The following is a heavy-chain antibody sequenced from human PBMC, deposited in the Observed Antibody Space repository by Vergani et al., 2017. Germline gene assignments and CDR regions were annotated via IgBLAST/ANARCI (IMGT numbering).Heavy chain of an antibody. CDR1: GFTFSSYA. Sequence: EVQLLESGGGLVQPGGSLRLSCAASGFTFSSYAMSWVRQAPGKGLVWVSAISGSGGSTYYADSVMGRFTISRDNSKNTLYLQMNSLRAEDTAVYYCAKDGDIVVLPAAISYYYVMDVWGQGTTVTVSS. D-gene: IGHD2-2*02. J-gene: IGHJ6*02. CDR2: ISGSGGST. CDR3: AKDGDIVVLPAAISYYYVMDV. V-gene: IGHV3-23*01.